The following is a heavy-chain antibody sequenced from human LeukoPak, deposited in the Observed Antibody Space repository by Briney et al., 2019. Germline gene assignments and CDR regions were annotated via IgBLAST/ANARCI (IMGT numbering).Heavy chain of an antibody. CDR2: INPSGGST. CDR3: ARGRSTVTIFDY. D-gene: IGHD4-17*01. J-gene: IGHJ4*02. V-gene: IGHV1-46*01. Sequence: ASVKVSRKASGYTFTRYYMHWVRQAPGQGLEWMGIINPSGGSTSYAQKFQGRVTMTRDTSTSTVYMELSSLRSEDTAVYYCARGRSTVTIFDYWGQGTLVTVSS. CDR1: GYTFTRYY.